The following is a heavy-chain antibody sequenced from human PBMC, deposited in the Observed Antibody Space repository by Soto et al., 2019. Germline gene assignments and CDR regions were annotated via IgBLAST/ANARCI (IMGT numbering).Heavy chain of an antibody. CDR3: ARDAPSITMVRGVIRYFDY. V-gene: IGHV4-31*03. J-gene: IGHJ4*02. D-gene: IGHD3-10*01. CDR1: GGSISSGGYY. Sequence: PSETLSLTCTVSGGSISSGGYYWSWIRQHPGKGLEWIGYIYYSGSTYYNPSLKSRVTISVDTSKNQFSLKLSSVTAADTAVYYCARDAPSITMVRGVIRYFDYWGQGTLVTAPQ. CDR2: IYYSGST.